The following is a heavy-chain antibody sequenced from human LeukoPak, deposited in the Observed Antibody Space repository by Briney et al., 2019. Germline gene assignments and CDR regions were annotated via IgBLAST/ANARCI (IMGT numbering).Heavy chain of an antibody. V-gene: IGHV3-23*01. D-gene: IGHD5-12*01. CDR2: ISDSGADT. CDR1: GFTFSRYA. J-gene: IGHJ4*02. CDR3: AKMGWTAYDYTNY. Sequence: PGGSLRLSCAASGFTFSRYAMSWVRQAPGKGLEWVSVISDSGADTYYTDSVKGRFTISRDSSKNTLYLQMNSLRAEDTAVYYCAKMGWTAYDYTNYWGQGTLVTVSS.